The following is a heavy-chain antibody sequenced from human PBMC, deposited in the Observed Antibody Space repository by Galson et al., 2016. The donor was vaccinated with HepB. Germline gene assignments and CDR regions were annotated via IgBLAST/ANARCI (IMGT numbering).Heavy chain of an antibody. CDR1: GFTFSDHY. CDR3: ARGPSGHHDYSYPMDV. CDR2: TRNKDKSYTT. Sequence: SLRLSCAASGFTFSDHYMDWVRQAPGKGLEWVGRTRNKDKSYTTQYAASVRGRFTISRDDSKSSLYLQMNSLKTEDTAVYFCARGPSGHHDYSYPMDVWGQGTAVTVSS. J-gene: IGHJ6*02. V-gene: IGHV3-72*01.